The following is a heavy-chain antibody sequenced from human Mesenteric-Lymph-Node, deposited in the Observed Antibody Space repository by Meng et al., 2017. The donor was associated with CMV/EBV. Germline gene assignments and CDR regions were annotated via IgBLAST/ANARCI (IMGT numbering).Heavy chain of an antibody. Sequence: SETLSLTCAVHNGSFTSYYWAWIRQARGKGLEWIGEINHAGRTSFNPSLKSRVTISVDTSKNQFSLKLSSVTAADTAVYYCARLPAAIRAYYYYGMDVWGQGTTVTVSS. D-gene: IGHD2-2*01. CDR2: INHAGRT. CDR3: ARLPAAIRAYYYYGMDV. V-gene: IGHV4-34*01. J-gene: IGHJ6*02. CDR1: NGSFTSYY.